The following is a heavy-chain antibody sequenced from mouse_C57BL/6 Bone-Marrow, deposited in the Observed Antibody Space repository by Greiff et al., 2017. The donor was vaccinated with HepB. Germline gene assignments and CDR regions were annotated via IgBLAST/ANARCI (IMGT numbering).Heavy chain of an antibody. J-gene: IGHJ4*01. Sequence: VQLQQPGAELVKPGASVKLSCKASGYTFTSYWMQWVKQRPGQGLEWIGEIDPSDSYTNYNQKFKGKATLTVDTSSSTAYMQLSSLTSEDSAVDYCARGYYSYAMDYWGQGTSVTVSS. CDR2: IDPSDSYT. D-gene: IGHD2-12*01. V-gene: IGHV1-50*01. CDR3: ARGYYSYAMDY. CDR1: GYTFTSYW.